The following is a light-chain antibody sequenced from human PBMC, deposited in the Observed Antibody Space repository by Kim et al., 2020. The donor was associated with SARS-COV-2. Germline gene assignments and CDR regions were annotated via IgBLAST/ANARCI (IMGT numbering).Light chain of an antibody. Sequence: APGETARIACGGTNIGSKSVHWYQQKPGPAPVLVIYYDSDRPSGIPERFSGSNSGNTATLTISRVEAGDEADYYCQVWDSSSDHVVFGGGTQLTVL. J-gene: IGLJ2*01. V-gene: IGLV3-21*04. CDR1: NIGSKS. CDR3: QVWDSSSDHVV. CDR2: YDS.